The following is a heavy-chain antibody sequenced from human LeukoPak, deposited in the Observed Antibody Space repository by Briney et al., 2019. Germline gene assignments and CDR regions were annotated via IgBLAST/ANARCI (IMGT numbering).Heavy chain of an antibody. D-gene: IGHD3-16*01. V-gene: IGHV4-59*01. CDR3: ARVRVNTSGYFAY. CDR2: IYYSGST. J-gene: IGHJ4*02. Sequence: KSSETLSLTCTVSGGSISSYYWSWIRQPPGKGLEWIGYIYYSGSTNYNPSLKSRVTISVDTSKNQFSLKLSSVAAADTAVYYCARVRVNTSGYFAYWGQRTLVTVSS. CDR1: GGSISSYY.